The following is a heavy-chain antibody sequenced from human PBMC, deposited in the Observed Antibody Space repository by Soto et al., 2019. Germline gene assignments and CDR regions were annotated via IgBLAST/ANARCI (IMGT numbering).Heavy chain of an antibody. CDR1: GFTFRNSA. CDR3: AKGVLDRGVGS. J-gene: IGHJ4*02. D-gene: IGHD6-6*01. CDR2: ITGSGEKS. Sequence: GGSLRLSCAASGFTFRNSAMTWVRQAPGQGLQYVSSITGSGEKSFCADCVRGRFTISRDNSKNMLFLQMSSLRAEDTAVYFCAKGVLDRGVGSWGQGTLVTVSS. V-gene: IGHV3-23*01.